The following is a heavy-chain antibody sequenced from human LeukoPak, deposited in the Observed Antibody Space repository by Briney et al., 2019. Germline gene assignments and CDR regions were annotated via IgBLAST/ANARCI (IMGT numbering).Heavy chain of an antibody. CDR1: GGSISSSTYY. V-gene: IGHV4-39*01. CDR2: FYDSGST. D-gene: IGHD5-12*01. CDR3: HSRPGYGDYENAFDI. Sequence: SETLSLTCTVSGGSISSSTYYWDWIRQPPGKGLEWIGNFYDSGSTWYNPSLKSRVTISGDTSKNQFSLKLTSVTAADMAVYSRHSRPGYGDYENAFDIWGQGTMVTVSS. J-gene: IGHJ3*02.